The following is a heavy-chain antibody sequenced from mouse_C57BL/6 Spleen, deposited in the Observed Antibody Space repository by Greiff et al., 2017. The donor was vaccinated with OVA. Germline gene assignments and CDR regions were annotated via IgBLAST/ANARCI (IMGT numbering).Heavy chain of an antibody. V-gene: IGHV1-50*01. CDR1: GYTFTSYW. CDR2: IDPTDRYT. CDR3: ARSYYYGTSGGYAMYY. Sequence: QVQLQQPGAELVKPGASVKLSCKASGYTFTSYWMHWVKQRPGQGLEWIGEIDPTDRYTNYNEKFKGKATLTVDKSSSTAYMQLSSLTSEDSTVYYCARSYYYGTSGGYAMYYWGQGTSVTVSS. J-gene: IGHJ4*01. D-gene: IGHD1-1*01.